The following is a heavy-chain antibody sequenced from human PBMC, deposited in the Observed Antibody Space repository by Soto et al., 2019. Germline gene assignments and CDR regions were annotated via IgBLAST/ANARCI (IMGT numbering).Heavy chain of an antibody. J-gene: IGHJ4*02. CDR1: GFTFSSYA. D-gene: IGHD2-15*01. CDR3: ARAGWVRAATPWSGY. V-gene: IGHV3-30-3*01. Sequence: QVQLVESGGGVVQPGRSLRLSCAASGFTFSSYAMHWVRQAPGKGLEWVAVISYDGSNKYYADSVKGRFTISRDNSTKALFLESNTLRAEDTAVYSCARAGWVRAATPWSGYWVQGPLVTVSS. CDR2: ISYDGSNK.